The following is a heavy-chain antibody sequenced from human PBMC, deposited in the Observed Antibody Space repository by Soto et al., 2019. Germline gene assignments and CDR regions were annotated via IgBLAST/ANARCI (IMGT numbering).Heavy chain of an antibody. V-gene: IGHV3-23*01. Sequence: PGGSLRLSCAASGFTFSSYAMSWVRQAPGKGLEWVSAISGSGGSTYYADSVKGRFTISSDNSKKTLYLQMNSLRAEDTAVYYCAKDMSGSYYYYGMDVWGQGTTVTVSS. J-gene: IGHJ6*02. CDR3: AKDMSGSYYYYGMDV. D-gene: IGHD3-10*02. CDR2: ISGSGGST. CDR1: GFTFSSYA.